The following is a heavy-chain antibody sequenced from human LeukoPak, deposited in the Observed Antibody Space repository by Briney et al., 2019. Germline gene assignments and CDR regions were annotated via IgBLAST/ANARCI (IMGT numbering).Heavy chain of an antibody. CDR3: VREYSSSSGRAFDI. J-gene: IGHJ3*02. Sequence: GGSLRLSCAASGFTFSTYWMHWVRQTPGKGLAWVSRVNPDGSSINYADSVKGRFTISRDNAKSTLYLQMKSVTAEDTAVYYCVREYSSSSGRAFDIWGQGTMVTVSP. D-gene: IGHD6-6*01. CDR2: VNPDGSSI. CDR1: GFTFSTYW. V-gene: IGHV3-74*01.